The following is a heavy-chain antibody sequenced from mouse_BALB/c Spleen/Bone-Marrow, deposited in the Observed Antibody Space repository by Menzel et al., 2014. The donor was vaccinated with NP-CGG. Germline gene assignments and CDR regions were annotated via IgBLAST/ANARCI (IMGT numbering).Heavy chain of an antibody. CDR2: IYYSGTI. V-gene: IGHV3-5*02. D-gene: IGHD2-1*01. Sequence: EVQLQQSGPGLVKPSQTVSLTCTVTGISITTGNYRWSWIRQFPGNKLEWIGYIYYSGTITYNPSLTSRTTITRDTSXNQFFLEMNSLTAEDTATYYCARYGNYFDYWGQGTTLTVSS. J-gene: IGHJ2*01. CDR1: GISITTGNYR. CDR3: ARYGNYFDY.